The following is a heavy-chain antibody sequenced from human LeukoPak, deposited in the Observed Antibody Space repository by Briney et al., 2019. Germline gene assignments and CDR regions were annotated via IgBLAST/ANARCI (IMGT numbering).Heavy chain of an antibody. CDR2: MYHTGTS. CDR3: ARHFGWVGGNVDY. D-gene: IGHD3-9*01. J-gene: IGHJ4*02. Sequence: PSETLSLTCTVSGGSTSSDSYYWGWIRQPPGKGLEWIGYMYHTGTSYYNPSLKSRVTISVDTSKNQFSLKLSSVTAEDTAVYYCARHFGWVGGNVDYWGQGTQVTVSS. CDR1: GGSTSSDSYY. V-gene: IGHV4-39*01.